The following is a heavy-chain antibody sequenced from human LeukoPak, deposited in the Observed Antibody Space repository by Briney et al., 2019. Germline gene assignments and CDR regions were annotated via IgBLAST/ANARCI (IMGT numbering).Heavy chain of an antibody. CDR1: GYTFSSNY. CDR2: INPSGDST. Sequence: ASVKVSCKASGYTFSSNYLHWVRQAPGQGLEWMGLINPSGDSTSYAQKLQGRVTMTRDTSTTTVYMDLSNLRSEDTAVYYCARGSSGSYYNYFDFWGQGTLVTVSS. J-gene: IGHJ4*02. CDR3: ARGSSGSYYNYFDF. D-gene: IGHD1-26*01. V-gene: IGHV1-46*01.